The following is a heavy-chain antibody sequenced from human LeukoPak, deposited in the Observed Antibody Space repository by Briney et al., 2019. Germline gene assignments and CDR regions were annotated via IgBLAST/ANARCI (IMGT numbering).Heavy chain of an antibody. CDR1: GFTFSSYA. CDR3: ARDLVGAKVYYFDY. D-gene: IGHD4/OR15-4a*01. V-gene: IGHV3-30*04. Sequence: GGSLRLSCAASGFTFSSYAMHWVRQAPGKGLEWVAVISYDGSNKYYADSVKGRFTISRDNSKNTLYLQMNSLRAEDTAVYYCARDLVGAKVYYFDYWGQGTLVTVSS. J-gene: IGHJ4*02. CDR2: ISYDGSNK.